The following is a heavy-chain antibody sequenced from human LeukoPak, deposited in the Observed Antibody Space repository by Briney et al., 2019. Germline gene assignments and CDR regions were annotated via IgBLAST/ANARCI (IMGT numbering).Heavy chain of an antibody. J-gene: IGHJ3*02. CDR1: GYSFTTCW. Sequence: GESLKISCKASGYSFTTCWIGWVRQMPGKGLEWMGIIYPGDFDTRYSPSFQGQVIISADKSISTAYLQWSSLKASDTAMYYCARTEGATFAFDMWGQGTMVTVSS. CDR3: ARTEGATFAFDM. D-gene: IGHD1-26*01. CDR2: IYPGDFDT. V-gene: IGHV5-51*01.